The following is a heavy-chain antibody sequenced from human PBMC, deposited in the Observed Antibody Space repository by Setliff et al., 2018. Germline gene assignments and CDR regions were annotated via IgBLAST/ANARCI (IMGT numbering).Heavy chain of an antibody. CDR3: ARGSYYYGSGSYYRV. CDR2: IIPILGIA. V-gene: IGHV1-69*10. CDR1: GGTFSSYA. J-gene: IGHJ4*02. D-gene: IGHD3-10*01. Sequence: GASVKVSCKASGGTFSSYAISWVRQAPGQGLEWMGGIIPILGIANYAQKFQGRVTITADKSKSTAYMELSRLRSEDTAVYYCARGSYYYGSGSYYRVWGQGTLVTVSS.